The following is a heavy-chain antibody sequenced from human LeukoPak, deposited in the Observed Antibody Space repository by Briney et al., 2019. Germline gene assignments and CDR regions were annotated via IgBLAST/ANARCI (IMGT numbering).Heavy chain of an antibody. CDR3: AKRYYYDSSGYYYDY. CDR1: GFTFSSYA. V-gene: IGHV3-23*01. J-gene: IGHJ4*02. D-gene: IGHD3-22*01. Sequence: GGSLRLSCAASGFTFSSYAMSWVRQAPGKGLEWVSAISGSVGSTYYADSVKGRFTISRDNSKNTLYLQMNSLRAEDTAVYYCAKRYYYDSSGYYYDYWGQGTLVTVSS. CDR2: ISGSVGST.